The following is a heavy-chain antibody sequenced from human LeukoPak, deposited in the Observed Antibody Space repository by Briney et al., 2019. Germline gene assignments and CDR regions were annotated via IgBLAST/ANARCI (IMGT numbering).Heavy chain of an antibody. CDR3: AREGRITIFGVVIPPYYHGMDV. CDR1: GYTFTSYY. D-gene: IGHD3-3*01. CDR2: INPSGGST. J-gene: IGHJ6*02. Sequence: GASVKVSCKASGYTFTSYYMHWVRQAPGQGLEWMGIINPSGGSTSYAQKFQGRVTMTRDTSTSTVYMELSSLRSEDTAVYYCAREGRITIFGVVIPPYYHGMDVWGQGTTVTVSS. V-gene: IGHV1-46*01.